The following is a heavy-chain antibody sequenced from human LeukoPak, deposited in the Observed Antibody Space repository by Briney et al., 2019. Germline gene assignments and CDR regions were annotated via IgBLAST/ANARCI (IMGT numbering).Heavy chain of an antibody. CDR3: TRDLEY. J-gene: IGHJ4*02. CDR1: GFTFTAYT. CDR2: IDYGGSVT. Sequence: GGSLRLSCSASGFTFTAYTMNWVRQAPGRGPEWVSYIDYGGSVTHYADSVKGRFTISRDNAENSLYLQMNSLRVEDTAVYYCTRDLEYWSQGVQVTVSS. V-gene: IGHV3-48*01.